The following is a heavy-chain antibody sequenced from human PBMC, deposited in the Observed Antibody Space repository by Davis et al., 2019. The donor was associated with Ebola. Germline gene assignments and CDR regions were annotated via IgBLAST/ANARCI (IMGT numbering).Heavy chain of an antibody. Sequence: AASVKVSCKASGYTFTSYAMHWVRQAPGQRLEWMGWINAGNGNTKYSQKFQGRVTITRDTSASTAYMELSSLRSEDTAVYYCARGVVVVPAGRFDYGMDVWGKGTTVTVSS. V-gene: IGHV1-3*01. CDR2: INAGNGNT. CDR1: GYTFTSYA. J-gene: IGHJ6*04. D-gene: IGHD2-2*01. CDR3: ARGVVVVPAGRFDYGMDV.